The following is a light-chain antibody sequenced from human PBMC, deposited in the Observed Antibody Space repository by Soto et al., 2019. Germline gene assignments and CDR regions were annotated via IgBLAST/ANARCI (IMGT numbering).Light chain of an antibody. CDR2: EVS. CDR3: SSFAGSNNLV. J-gene: IGLJ2*01. V-gene: IGLV2-8*01. Sequence: QSVLTQPPSASGSPGQSVTLSCTGTSSDVGDYNYVSWYQQHPGNAPKLMIYEVSKRPSGVPDRFSGSKSGNTASLTVSGLQAEDEADYYCSSFAGSNNLVFGGGTKLTVL. CDR1: SSDVGDYNY.